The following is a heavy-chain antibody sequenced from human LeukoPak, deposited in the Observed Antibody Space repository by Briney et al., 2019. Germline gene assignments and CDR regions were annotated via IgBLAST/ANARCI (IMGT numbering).Heavy chain of an antibody. Sequence: SETLSLTCTVSGDSISSYYWSWIRQPPGKGLEWVGHISYSGSTNYNPSLTSRVTISFDTTNNKLFLKVSYVTAADTAVYYCGRPLAPYGDYAFDYWGQGTLVTVSS. D-gene: IGHD4-17*01. CDR2: ISYSGST. CDR3: GRPLAPYGDYAFDY. V-gene: IGHV4-59*01. J-gene: IGHJ4*02. CDR1: GDSISSYY.